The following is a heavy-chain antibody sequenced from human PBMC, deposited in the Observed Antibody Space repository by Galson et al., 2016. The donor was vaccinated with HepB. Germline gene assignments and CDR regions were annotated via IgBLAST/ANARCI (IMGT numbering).Heavy chain of an antibody. D-gene: IGHD4-11*01. CDR3: ARDLDYNLERDHYYAMDV. Sequence: SVKVSCKASGGSFTTYAMNWVRQAPGQGLEWMGRIMPIFGSTKYAQKFQGRVTITADTSTSTAYMTLSSLRSDDTAVYYCARDLDYNLERDHYYAMDVWGQGTTVSVSS. J-gene: IGHJ6*02. V-gene: IGHV1-69*06. CDR2: IMPIFGST. CDR1: GGSFTTYA.